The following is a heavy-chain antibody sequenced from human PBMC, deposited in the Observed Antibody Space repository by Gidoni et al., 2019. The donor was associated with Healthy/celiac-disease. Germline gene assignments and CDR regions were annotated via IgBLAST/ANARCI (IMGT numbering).Heavy chain of an antibody. V-gene: IGHV4-31*03. D-gene: IGHD6-19*01. CDR3: ARRKENSSGWYAEYYFDY. CDR1: GGSISSGGYY. CDR2: IYYSGST. J-gene: IGHJ4*02. Sequence: QVQLQESGPGLVKPSQTLSLTCTVSGGSISSGGYYWSWIRQHPGKGLEWIGYIYYSGSTYYNPSLKSRVTISVDTSKNQFSLKLSSVTAADTAVYYCARRKENSSGWYAEYYFDYWGQGTLVTVSS.